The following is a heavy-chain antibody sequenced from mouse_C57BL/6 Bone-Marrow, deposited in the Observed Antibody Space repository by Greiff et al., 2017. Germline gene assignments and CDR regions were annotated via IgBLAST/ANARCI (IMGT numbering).Heavy chain of an antibody. D-gene: IGHD2-5*01. J-gene: IGHJ4*01. V-gene: IGHV1-69*01. Sequence: QVQLQQPGAELVMPGASVKLSCKASGYTFTSYWMHWVKQRPGQGLEWIGEIDPSDSYTNYNQKFKGKSTLTVDKSSSTAYMQLSSLTSEDSAVXYCARLVTTTKVYGMDYWGQGTSGTVSS. CDR1: GYTFTSYW. CDR3: ARLVTTTKVYGMDY. CDR2: IDPSDSYT.